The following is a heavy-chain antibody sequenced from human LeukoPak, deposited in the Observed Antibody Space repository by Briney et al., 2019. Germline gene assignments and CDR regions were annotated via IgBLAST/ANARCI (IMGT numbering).Heavy chain of an antibody. CDR2: FHYTGSS. CDR3: VLAPNSNWFDF. D-gene: IGHD2-8*01. Sequence: PSETLSLTCSVFGDSVSDFYWNWIRQSPGKGLEWIGNFHYTGSSNYNPSLESRVTMSIDRSRKQFFLRLNSVTAADTAVYYCVLAPNSNWFDFWGQGTLVTVSS. CDR1: GDSVSDFY. V-gene: IGHV4-59*08. J-gene: IGHJ5*01.